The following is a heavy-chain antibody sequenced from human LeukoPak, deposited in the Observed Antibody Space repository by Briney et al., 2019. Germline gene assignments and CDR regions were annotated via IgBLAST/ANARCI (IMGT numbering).Heavy chain of an antibody. CDR1: GGSFSGYY. J-gene: IGHJ4*02. D-gene: IGHD4-17*01. CDR2: INHSRST. CDR3: ARGRTVTTLDY. V-gene: IGHV4-34*01. Sequence: SETLSLTCAVYGGSFSGYYWSWIRQPPGKGLEWIGEINHSRSTNYNPSLKSRVTISVDTSKNQFSLKLSSVTAADTAVYYCARGRTVTTLDYRGQGTLVTVSS.